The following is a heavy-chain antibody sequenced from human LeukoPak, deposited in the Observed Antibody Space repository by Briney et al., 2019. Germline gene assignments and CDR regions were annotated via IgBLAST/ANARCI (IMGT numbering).Heavy chain of an antibody. CDR1: GYTFTGYY. J-gene: IGHJ4*02. CDR3: ARDPRITGTTIDY. V-gene: IGHV1-2*02. CDR2: INPNSGGT. D-gene: IGHD1-7*01. Sequence: GASVRVSCKASGYTFTGYYMHWVRQAPGQGLEWMGWINPNSGGTNYAQKFQGRVTMTRDTSISTAYMELSRLRSDDTAVYYCARDPRITGTTIDYWGQGTLVTVSS.